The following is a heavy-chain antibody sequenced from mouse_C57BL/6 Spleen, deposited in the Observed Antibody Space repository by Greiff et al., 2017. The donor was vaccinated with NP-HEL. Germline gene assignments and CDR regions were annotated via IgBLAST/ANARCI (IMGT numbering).Heavy chain of an antibody. CDR1: GYAFSSSW. CDR3: ARDWAITTVVAGGY. CDR2: IYPGDGDT. Sequence: QVQLQQSGPELVKPGASVKISCKASGYAFSSSWMNWVKQRPGKGLEWIGRIYPGDGDTTYNGKFKGKATLTADKSSSTAYMQLSSLTSEDSAVYFCARDWAITTVVAGGYWGKGTTLTVSS. J-gene: IGHJ2*01. V-gene: IGHV1-82*01. D-gene: IGHD1-1*01.